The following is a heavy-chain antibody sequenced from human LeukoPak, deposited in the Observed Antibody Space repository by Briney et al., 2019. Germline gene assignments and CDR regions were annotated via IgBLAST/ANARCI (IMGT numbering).Heavy chain of an antibody. CDR3: ASTPSGSGSYYFDY. CDR1: GFTFSSYA. D-gene: IGHD3-10*01. V-gene: IGHV3-30-3*01. J-gene: IGHJ4*02. Sequence: QPGRSLRFSCAASGFTFSSYAMHWVRQAPGKGLEWVAVISYDGSNKYYADSVKGRFTISRDNSKNTLYLQMNSQRAEDTAVYYCASTPSGSGSYYFDYWGQGTLVTVSS. CDR2: ISYDGSNK.